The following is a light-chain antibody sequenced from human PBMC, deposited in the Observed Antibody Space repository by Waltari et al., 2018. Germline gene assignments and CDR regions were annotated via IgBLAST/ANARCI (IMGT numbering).Light chain of an antibody. V-gene: IGKV4-1*01. Sequence: DIVMTQSPDSLAVSLGEWATINCKSSQSILYSSNNKNYLAWYQQKPGQPPKLLIYWASTRESGVPDRFSGSGSGTDFTLTISSLQAEDVAVYYCQQYYSIPYTFGQGTKLEIK. CDR2: WAS. CDR1: QSILYSSNNKNY. CDR3: QQYYSIPYT. J-gene: IGKJ2*01.